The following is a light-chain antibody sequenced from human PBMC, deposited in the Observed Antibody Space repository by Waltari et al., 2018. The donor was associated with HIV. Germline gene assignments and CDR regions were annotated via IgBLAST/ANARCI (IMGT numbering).Light chain of an antibody. V-gene: IGKV3-15*01. J-gene: IGKJ4*01. CDR1: QSVSNK. CDR3: QQYNNWLT. Sequence: IVMTQSPATLSASPGERATRSCRASQSVSNKFAWYQQKPGQAPRLLMYDASTRVTGIPARFSGSGSGTDFTLTISSLQSGDFAIYYCQQYNNWLTFGGGTKVEIK. CDR2: DAS.